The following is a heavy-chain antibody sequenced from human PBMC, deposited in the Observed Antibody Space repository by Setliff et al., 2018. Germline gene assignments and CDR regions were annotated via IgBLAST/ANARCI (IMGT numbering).Heavy chain of an antibody. D-gene: IGHD5-18*01. CDR2: ISVYNVDT. V-gene: IGHV1-18*01. J-gene: IGHJ4*02. CDR1: GYTFRNYA. CDR3: ARAPSVELVTIRTNSWFTY. Sequence: ASVKVSCKASGYTFRNYAFAWVRQAPGQGLEWVGWISVYNVDTNYAQKFQGRVTLTTDTSTSTAYMELRSLTSDDSAFYYCARAPSVELVTIRTNSWFTYWGQGTLVTVSS.